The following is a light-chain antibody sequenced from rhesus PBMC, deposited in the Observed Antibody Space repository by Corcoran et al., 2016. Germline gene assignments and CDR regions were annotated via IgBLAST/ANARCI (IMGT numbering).Light chain of an antibody. CDR1: QRGSSY. V-gene: IGKV3-24*04. Sequence: EIVMTQSPATLALSPGERATLSCRARQRGSSYLAWYQQQPGQAPRLLIYGAASRATGIPDRFSGSGSGTVVTLTIRSLEPEVVGVYFCLQSSNWPYSFGQWTKVEIK. J-gene: IGKJ2*01. CDR2: GAA. CDR3: LQSSNWPYS.